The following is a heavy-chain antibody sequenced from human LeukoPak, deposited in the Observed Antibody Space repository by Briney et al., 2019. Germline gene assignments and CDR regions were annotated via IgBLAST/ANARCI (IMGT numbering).Heavy chain of an antibody. Sequence: GGSLRLSCAASGFTFSSYWMSWVRQAPGKGLEWVANIKQDGSEKYYVDSVKGRFTISRDNAKNSLYLQMNSLRAEDTAVYYCASNDYVWGSYRSAIRFWGQGTLVTVSS. D-gene: IGHD3-16*02. V-gene: IGHV3-7*01. J-gene: IGHJ4*02. CDR3: ASNDYVWGSYRSAIRF. CDR2: IKQDGSEK. CDR1: GFTFSSYW.